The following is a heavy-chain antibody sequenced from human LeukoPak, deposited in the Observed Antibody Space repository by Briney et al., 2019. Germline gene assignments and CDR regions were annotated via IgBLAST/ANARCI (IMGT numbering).Heavy chain of an antibody. V-gene: IGHV3-23*01. J-gene: IGHJ4*02. CDR3: AKANEWFPLGYFDY. CDR1: GFTFSSYA. Sequence: GGSLRLSCAASGFTFSSYAMSWVRQAPGKGLEWVSAISGSGDSPYYADSVKGRFTISRDNSKNTLYLQMNSLRAEDTAVYYCAKANEWFPLGYFDYWGQGPLVTVSS. D-gene: IGHD3-3*01. CDR2: ISGSGDSP.